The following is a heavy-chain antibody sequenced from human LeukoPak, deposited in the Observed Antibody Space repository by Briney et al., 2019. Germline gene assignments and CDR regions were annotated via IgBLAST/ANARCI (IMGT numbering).Heavy chain of an antibody. V-gene: IGHV4-59*11. CDR1: GGSISSHY. Sequence: SETLSLTCTVSGGSISSHYWSWIRQPPGKGLEWIGYIYYSGLTNYNPSLKSRVTISLGTSKNQFSLKLSSVTAADTAVYYCAMTNSSGLTYPWGQGTLVTVSS. CDR2: IYYSGLT. J-gene: IGHJ5*02. CDR3: AMTNSSGLTYP. D-gene: IGHD6-19*01.